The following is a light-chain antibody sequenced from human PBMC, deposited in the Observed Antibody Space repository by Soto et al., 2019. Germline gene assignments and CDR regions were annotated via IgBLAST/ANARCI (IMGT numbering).Light chain of an antibody. Sequence: QSVLTQPASVSGSPGQSITISCTGTSSDVGAYNYVSWYQRHPGKAPKLMIYEVNYRPSGVSNRFSGSKSGITASLTISGLQAEDEADYYCSSYASTSTAVFGSGTKVTVL. J-gene: IGLJ1*01. CDR2: EVN. CDR1: SSDVGAYNY. CDR3: SSYASTSTAV. V-gene: IGLV2-14*01.